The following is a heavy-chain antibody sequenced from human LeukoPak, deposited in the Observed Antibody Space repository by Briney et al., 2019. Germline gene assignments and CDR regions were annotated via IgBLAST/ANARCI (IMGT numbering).Heavy chain of an antibody. CDR1: GGSINSGTNY. Sequence: SQTLSLTCSVSGGSINSGTNYWSWIRQPAGKGLEWIGYIYYSGSTNYNPSLKSRVTISVDTSKNQFSLKLSSVTAADTAVYYCARGHYSSSWSIPLTFDYWGQGTLVTVSS. CDR2: IYYSGST. D-gene: IGHD6-13*01. CDR3: ARGHYSSSWSIPLTFDY. V-gene: IGHV4-61*10. J-gene: IGHJ4*02.